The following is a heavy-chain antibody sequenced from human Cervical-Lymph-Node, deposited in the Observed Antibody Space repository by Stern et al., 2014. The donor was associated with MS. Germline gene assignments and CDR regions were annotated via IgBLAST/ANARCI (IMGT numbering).Heavy chain of an antibody. CDR3: AKASNAATSAFDY. CDR2: ISWNSGSI. J-gene: IGHJ4*02. Sequence: EVQLVESGGGLVQPGRSLRLSCAASGFTFDDYAMHWVRQAPGKGLEGVSGISWNSGSIGYADSVKGRFTISRDNAKNSLYLQMNSLRAEDTALYYCAKASNAATSAFDYWGQGTLVTVSS. D-gene: IGHD5-24*01. CDR1: GFTFDDYA. V-gene: IGHV3-9*01.